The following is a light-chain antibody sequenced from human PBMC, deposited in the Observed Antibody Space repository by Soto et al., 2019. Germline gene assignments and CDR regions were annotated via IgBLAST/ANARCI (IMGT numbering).Light chain of an antibody. CDR1: QSVSSN. CDR3: QQYNNWTLT. J-gene: IGKJ4*01. CDR2: GAS. V-gene: IGKV3-15*01. Sequence: EIVMTQSPATLSVPPGERATLSCRASQSVSSNLAWYQQKPGQAPRLLFYGASTRATGIPARFSGSGSGTEFTLTISSLQSEDFAVYYCQQYNNWTLTFGGGTKVEIK.